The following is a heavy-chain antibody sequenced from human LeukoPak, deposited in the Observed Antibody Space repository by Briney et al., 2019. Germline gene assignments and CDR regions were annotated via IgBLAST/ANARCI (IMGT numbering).Heavy chain of an antibody. J-gene: IGHJ4*02. CDR2: ISDSGSA. CDR3: ARSDSSGYYRYYFDY. D-gene: IGHD3-22*01. Sequence: SETLSLTCTVSGSSMSSDYYWGWIRQPPGKGLEWIGSISDSGSAYYNPSLKSRVTMSVDTSKNQFSLKLSSVTAADTAVYYCARSDSSGYYRYYFDYWGQGTLVTVSS. V-gene: IGHV4-38-2*02. CDR1: GSSMSSDYY.